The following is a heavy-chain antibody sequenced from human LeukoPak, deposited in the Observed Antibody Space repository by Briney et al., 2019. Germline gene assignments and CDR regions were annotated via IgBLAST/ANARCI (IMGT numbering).Heavy chain of an antibody. D-gene: IGHD6-13*01. CDR2: ISYDGSNK. J-gene: IGHJ4*02. Sequence: GGSLRLPCAASGFTFSSYGMHWVRQAPGKGLEWVAVISYDGSNKYYADSVKGRFTISRDNSKNTLYLQMNSLRAEDTAVYYCAKSIAAAGIDYWGQGTLVTVSS. CDR1: GFTFSSYG. V-gene: IGHV3-30*18. CDR3: AKSIAAAGIDY.